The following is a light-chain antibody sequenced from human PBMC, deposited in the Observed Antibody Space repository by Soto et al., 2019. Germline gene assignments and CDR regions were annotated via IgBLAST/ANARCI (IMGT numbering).Light chain of an antibody. V-gene: IGKV3-20*01. CDR2: GAS. CDR1: QSICCY. CDR3: QQYETSPIT. J-gene: IGKJ5*01. Sequence: EIVLTQSPGTLSLSPEATATLSCRDSQSICCYSAWYHQKSGQAPRLLIYGASSRVLVIPDRFSGSGSGTVFTLSFTRLEPEDFAVYYCQQYETSPITFGQGTRLEIK.